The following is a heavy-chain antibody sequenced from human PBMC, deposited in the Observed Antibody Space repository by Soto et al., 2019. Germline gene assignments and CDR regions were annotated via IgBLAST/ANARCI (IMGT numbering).Heavy chain of an antibody. D-gene: IGHD2-2*01. CDR3: ARDDHIVVVPTSLGAMDV. CDR2: IYHSGST. V-gene: IGHV4-4*02. J-gene: IGHJ6*02. Sequence: QVQLQESGPGLVKPSETLSLTCAVYGGSISSNKWWSWARQPPGKGLEWIGEIYHSGSTNYNPSLQSRVTISLDKSTNQFSLKLTSVTAADSAVYYCARDDHIVVVPTSLGAMDVWGQGTTVTVSS. CDR1: GGSISSNKW.